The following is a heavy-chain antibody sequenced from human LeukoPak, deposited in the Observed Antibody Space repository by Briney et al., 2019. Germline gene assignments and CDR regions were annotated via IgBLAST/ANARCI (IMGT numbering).Heavy chain of an antibody. D-gene: IGHD2-8*02. CDR1: GFTFSSYG. Sequence: PGGSLRLSCAASGFTFSSYGMHWVRQAPGKGLEWVAVIWYDGSNKYYADSVKGRFTISRDNSKNTLYLQMNSLRAEDTAVYYCARDTDGLDAFDIWGQGTMATVSS. CDR3: ARDTDGLDAFDI. J-gene: IGHJ3*02. V-gene: IGHV3-33*01. CDR2: IWYDGSNK.